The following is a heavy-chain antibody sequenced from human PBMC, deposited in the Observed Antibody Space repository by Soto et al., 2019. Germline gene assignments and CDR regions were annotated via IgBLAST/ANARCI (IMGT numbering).Heavy chain of an antibody. J-gene: IGHJ3*02. D-gene: IGHD2-15*01. Sequence: EVQLVESGGGLVQPGGSLKLSCAASGFTFSGSAMHWVRQASGKGLEWVGRIRSKANSYATAYAASVKGRFTISRDDSKNTAYLQMNSLKTEDTAVYYYMTACSGGSCYSAFDIWGQGTMVTVSS. V-gene: IGHV3-73*01. CDR2: IRSKANSYAT. CDR1: GFTFSGSA. CDR3: MTACSGGSCYSAFDI.